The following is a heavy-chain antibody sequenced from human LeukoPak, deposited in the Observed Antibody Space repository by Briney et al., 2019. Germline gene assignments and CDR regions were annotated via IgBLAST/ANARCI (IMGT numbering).Heavy chain of an antibody. CDR1: GGTFSSYA. Sequence: GASVKVSCKASGGTFSSYAISWVRQAPGQGLEWMGGIIPIFGTANYAQKFQGRVTITTDESTSTAYMELSSLRSEDTAVYYCAISYSSGWYVSFDYWGRGTLVTVSS. CDR2: IIPIFGTA. J-gene: IGHJ4*02. CDR3: AISYSSGWYVSFDY. D-gene: IGHD6-19*01. V-gene: IGHV1-69*05.